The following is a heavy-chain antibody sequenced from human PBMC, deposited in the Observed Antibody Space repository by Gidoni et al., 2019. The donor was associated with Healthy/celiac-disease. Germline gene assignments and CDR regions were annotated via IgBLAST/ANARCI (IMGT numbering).Heavy chain of an antibody. CDR1: GGSISSGSYY. D-gene: IGHD2-21*02. CDR2: IYTSGST. V-gene: IGHV4-61*02. J-gene: IGHJ5*02. Sequence: QVQLQESGPGLVQPSPTLSLTCTVSGGSISSGSYYWSWIRQPAGKGLEWIGRIYTSGSTNYNPSLKSRVTISVDTSKNQFSLKLSAVTAADTAVYYCAREGVRLRVVTGHWFDPWGQGTLVTVSS. CDR3: AREGVRLRVVTGHWFDP.